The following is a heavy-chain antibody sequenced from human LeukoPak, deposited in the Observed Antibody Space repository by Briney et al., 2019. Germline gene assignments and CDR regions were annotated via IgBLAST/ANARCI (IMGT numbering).Heavy chain of an antibody. CDR2: MSPKSGNT. D-gene: IGHD7-27*01. Sequence: ASVKVSCKASGYTFVSYDINWVRQATGQGPEWMGWMSPKSGNTGCAQKFQGRVTMTRDTSINTAYMELSGLISEDTAVYYCTRGPPNWGYDFWGQGTLVTVSS. CDR3: TRGPPNWGYDF. CDR1: GYTFVSYD. V-gene: IGHV1-8*01. J-gene: IGHJ4*02.